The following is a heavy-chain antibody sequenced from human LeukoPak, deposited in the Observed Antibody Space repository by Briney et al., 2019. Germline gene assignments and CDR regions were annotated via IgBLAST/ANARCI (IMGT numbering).Heavy chain of an antibody. Sequence: GGSLRLSCATSGFTFGGYYMNWIRQAPGEGLEWVSYISNSGTAKYYADSVKGRFTISRDNAKNSLYLEMNTLRAEDTAVYYCARKQATVPGDYWGQGTLVTVSS. CDR2: ISNSGTAK. D-gene: IGHD1-1*01. V-gene: IGHV3-11*01. J-gene: IGHJ4*02. CDR3: ARKQATVPGDY. CDR1: GFTFGGYY.